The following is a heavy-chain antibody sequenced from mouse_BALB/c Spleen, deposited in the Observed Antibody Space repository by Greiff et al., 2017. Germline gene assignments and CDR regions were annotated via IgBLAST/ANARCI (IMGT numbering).Heavy chain of an antibody. J-gene: IGHJ4*01. CDR2: ISSGSSTI. V-gene: IGHV5-17*02. D-gene: IGHD1-1*02. CDR1: GFTFSSFG. CDR3: ARYGATYYAMDY. Sequence: EVQLVESGGGLVQPGGSRKLSCAASGFTFSSFGMHWVRQAPEKGLEWVAYISSGSSTIYYADTVKGRFTISRDNPKNTLFLQMTSLRSEDTAMYYCARYGATYYAMDYWGQGTSVTVSS.